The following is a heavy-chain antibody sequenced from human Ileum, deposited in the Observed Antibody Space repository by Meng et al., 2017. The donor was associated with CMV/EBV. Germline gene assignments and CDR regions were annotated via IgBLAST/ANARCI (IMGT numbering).Heavy chain of an antibody. Sequence: SCSASGFTFNMYAMSWIRQAPGKGLEWVGRIKTSAGGGTTEYNSLLRDRFTISRDDSKSTVFLQMNSLKTEDTAIYYCTTGYSNWYFGWGQGTLVTVSS. CDR1: GFTFNMYA. CDR2: IKTSAGGGTT. CDR3: TTGYSNWYFG. J-gene: IGHJ4*02. V-gene: IGHV3-15*01. D-gene: IGHD6-13*01.